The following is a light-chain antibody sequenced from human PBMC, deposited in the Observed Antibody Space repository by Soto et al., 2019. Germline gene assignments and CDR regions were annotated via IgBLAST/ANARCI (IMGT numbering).Light chain of an antibody. Sequence: QSALTQPASVSGSPGQSITISCTGTSSDVGGYNYVSWYQQHPGKAPKLMIYEVTNRPSGVSNRFSGSKSGNTASLTISGLQAEDEADYYCSSHTSSSTLNWVFGGGTKHTVL. CDR3: SSHTSSSTLNWV. CDR2: EVT. V-gene: IGLV2-14*01. J-gene: IGLJ3*02. CDR1: SSDVGGYNY.